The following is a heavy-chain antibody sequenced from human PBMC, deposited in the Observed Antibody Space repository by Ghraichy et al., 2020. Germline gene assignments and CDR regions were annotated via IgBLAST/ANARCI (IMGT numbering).Heavy chain of an antibody. CDR2: ISRDGTNT. CDR1: GFTFDDYA. J-gene: IGHJ4*02. D-gene: IGHD3-10*01. CDR3: AKDALRFGDLSPYYFDF. V-gene: IGHV3-43*02. Sequence: GGSLRLSCAASGFTFDDYAMHWVRQTPGKGLEWVSLISRDGTNTYYADSVEGRFFISRDNSQNSLYLHMESLRTEDNGLYYCAKDALRFGDLSPYYFDFWGQGTLVTVSS.